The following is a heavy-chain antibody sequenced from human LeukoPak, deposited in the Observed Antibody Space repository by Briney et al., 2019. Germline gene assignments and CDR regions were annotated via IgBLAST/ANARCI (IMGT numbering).Heavy chain of an antibody. D-gene: IGHD3-10*01. CDR3: AGRGSGSYFDY. CDR1: GFTFSSYG. V-gene: IGHV3-30*02. CDR2: IRYDGNDK. J-gene: IGHJ4*02. Sequence: GGSLRLSCAASGFTFSSYGMHWVRQAPGKGLEWVAFIRYDGNDKYYADSVKGRFTISRDNSKNTLYLQMNSLRVEDTAVYYCAGRGSGSYFDYWGQGTLVTVSS.